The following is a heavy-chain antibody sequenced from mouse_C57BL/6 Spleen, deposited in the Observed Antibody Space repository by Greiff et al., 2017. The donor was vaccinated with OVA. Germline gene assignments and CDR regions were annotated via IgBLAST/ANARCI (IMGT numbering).Heavy chain of an antibody. Sequence: FQLQQSGPELVKPGASVKISCKASGYTFPDYYMNWVKQSHGKSLEWIGDINPNNGGTSYNQKFKGKAKLTVDKSSSTAYMELRSLTSEDSAVYYCARNWDAVDYWGQGTTLTVSS. CDR1: GYTFPDYY. D-gene: IGHD4-1*01. V-gene: IGHV1-26*01. CDR3: ARNWDAVDY. J-gene: IGHJ2*01. CDR2: INPNNGGT.